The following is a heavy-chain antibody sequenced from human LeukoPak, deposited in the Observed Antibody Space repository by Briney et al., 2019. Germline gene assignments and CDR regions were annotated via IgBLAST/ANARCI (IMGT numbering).Heavy chain of an antibody. CDR1: GYTFTGYY. V-gene: IGHV1-2*02. CDR3: ARGRGERRNDAFDI. CDR2: INPNSGGT. J-gene: IGHJ3*02. Sequence: GASVKVSCKASGYTFTGYYMHWVRQAPGQGLEWMGWINPNSGGTNYAQKFQGRVTMTRDTSISTAYMELSRLRSDDTAVYYCARGRGERRNDAFDIWGQGTMVTVSS. D-gene: IGHD1-1*01.